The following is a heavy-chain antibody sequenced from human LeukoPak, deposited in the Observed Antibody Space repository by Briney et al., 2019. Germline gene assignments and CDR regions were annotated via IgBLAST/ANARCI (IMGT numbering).Heavy chain of an antibody. CDR1: GGSISSGSYY. V-gene: IGHV4-61*02. CDR3: ARGSNWNLNWFDP. D-gene: IGHD1-20*01. J-gene: IGHJ5*02. CDR2: IYTSGST. Sequence: SQTLSLTCTVSGGSISSGSYYWSWIRQPAGKGLEWIGRIYTSGSTNYNPSLKSRVTISVDTSKNQFSLKLSSVTAADTAVYYCARGSNWNLNWFDPWGQGTLVTVSS.